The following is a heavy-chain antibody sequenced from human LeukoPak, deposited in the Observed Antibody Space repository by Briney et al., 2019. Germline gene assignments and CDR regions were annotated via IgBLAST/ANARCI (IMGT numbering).Heavy chain of an antibody. J-gene: IGHJ4*02. CDR1: GGSISSSSYY. V-gene: IGHV4-31*03. Sequence: SETLSPTCTVSGGSISSSSYYWSWIRQHPGKGLEWIGYIYYSGSTYYNPSLKSRVTISVDTSKNQFSLKLSSVTAADTAVYYCASSTGYSSGWYSDYWGQGTLVTVSS. CDR3: ASSTGYSSGWYSDY. CDR2: IYYSGST. D-gene: IGHD6-19*01.